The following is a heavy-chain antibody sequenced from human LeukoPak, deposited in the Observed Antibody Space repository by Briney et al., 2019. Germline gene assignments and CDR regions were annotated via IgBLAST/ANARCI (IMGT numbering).Heavy chain of an antibody. CDR3: ARDRARWGSKTFGY. J-gene: IGHJ4*02. D-gene: IGHD3-16*01. Sequence: ASVKVSCKASGYTFTGYYMHWVRQAPGQGLEWMGWINPNSGGTNYAQKFQGRVTMTRDTSISTPYMELSRLRSDDTAVYYCARDRARWGSKTFGYWGQGTLVTVSS. V-gene: IGHV1-2*02. CDR1: GYTFTGYY. CDR2: INPNSGGT.